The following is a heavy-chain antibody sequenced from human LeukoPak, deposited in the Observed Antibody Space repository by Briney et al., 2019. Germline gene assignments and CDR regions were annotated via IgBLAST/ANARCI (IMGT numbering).Heavy chain of an antibody. V-gene: IGHV3-33*08. D-gene: IGHD5-18*01. Sequence: GGSLRLSCSASGFIFSNYGMYWVRQAPGKGLEWVAVIWSDGNNKHYADSVKGRFTISRDNSNNTLYLQMYSLKAEDTALYYCARERSLNTASLGYWGHGTLVTVSS. CDR1: GFIFSNYG. CDR2: IWSDGNNK. CDR3: ARERSLNTASLGY. J-gene: IGHJ4*01.